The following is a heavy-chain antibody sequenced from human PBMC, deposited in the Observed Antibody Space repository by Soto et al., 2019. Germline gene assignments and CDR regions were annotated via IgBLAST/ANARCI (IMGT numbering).Heavy chain of an antibody. D-gene: IGHD1-1*01. CDR3: AKNQGVELVQLATVEWFDP. CDR2: ISGSGFKK. J-gene: IGHJ5*02. CDR1: GFIFENFV. V-gene: IGHV3-23*01. Sequence: GGSLRLSCAASGFIFENFVMSWVRQAPGKGLEWISSISGSGFKKYYADSVKGRFTISRDNSKSTVYLELNNLSAEDTAVYHCAKNQGVELVQLATVEWFDPWGKG.